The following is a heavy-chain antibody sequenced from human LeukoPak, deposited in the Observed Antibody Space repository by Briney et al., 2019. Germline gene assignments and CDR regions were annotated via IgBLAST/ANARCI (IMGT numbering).Heavy chain of an antibody. Sequence: ASVKVSCKASGYTFTGYYMNWVRQAPGQGLEWMGWMNPNSGNTGYAQKFQGRVTITRNTSISTAYMELSSLTSEDTAVYYCARLKAVAGYYYYYYMDVWGKGTTVTVSS. D-gene: IGHD6-19*01. CDR2: MNPNSGNT. V-gene: IGHV1-8*03. J-gene: IGHJ6*03. CDR1: GYTFTGYY. CDR3: ARLKAVAGYYYYYYMDV.